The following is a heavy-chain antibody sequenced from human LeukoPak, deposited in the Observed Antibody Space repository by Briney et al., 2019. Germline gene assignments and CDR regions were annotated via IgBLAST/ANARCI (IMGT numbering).Heavy chain of an antibody. V-gene: IGHV4-59*01. D-gene: IGHD3-9*01. CDR2: IYYSGST. J-gene: IGHJ3*02. Sequence: PSETLSLTCTVSGGSISSYYWSWIRQPPGKGLEWIGYIYYSGSTNYNPSLKSRVTISVDTSKNQFSLKLSSVTAADTAVYYCAANYDILTGFGSFDIWGQGTMVTVYS. CDR1: GGSISSYY. CDR3: AANYDILTGFGSFDI.